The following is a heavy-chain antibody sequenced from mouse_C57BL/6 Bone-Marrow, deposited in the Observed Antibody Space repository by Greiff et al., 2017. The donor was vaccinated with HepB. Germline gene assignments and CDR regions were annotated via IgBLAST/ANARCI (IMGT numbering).Heavy chain of an antibody. V-gene: IGHV5-9-1*02. J-gene: IGHJ3*01. Sequence: EVKLVESGEGLVKPGGSLKLSCAASGFTFSSYAMSWVRQTPEKRLEWVAYISSGGDYIYYADTVKGRFTISRDNARNTLYLQMSSLKSEDTAMYYCTRGIYDGYYVGTWFAYWGQGTLVTVSA. CDR2: ISSGGDYI. D-gene: IGHD2-3*01. CDR1: GFTFSSYA. CDR3: TRGIYDGYYVGTWFAY.